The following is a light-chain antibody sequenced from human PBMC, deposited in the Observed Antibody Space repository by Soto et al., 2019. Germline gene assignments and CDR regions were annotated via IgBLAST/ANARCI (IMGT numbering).Light chain of an antibody. J-gene: IGKJ1*01. V-gene: IGKV3-11*01. Sequence: EIVLTQSPVTLSLSPGERATLSCWASQSVSGYLAWYQQKPGQAPRLLIYDASNRATGTQARFSGSGSGTDFTLTISSLEPEDFAVYYCQQRSNWPRTFGQGTKVEIK. CDR1: QSVSGY. CDR2: DAS. CDR3: QQRSNWPRT.